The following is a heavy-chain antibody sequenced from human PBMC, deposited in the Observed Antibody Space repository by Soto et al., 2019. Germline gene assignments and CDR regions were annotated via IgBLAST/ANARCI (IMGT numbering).Heavy chain of an antibody. CDR1: GFTFSSFG. CDR3: ARDFGY. CDR2: ISYDGSNK. Sequence: PGGSLRLSCAAAGFTFSSFGMHWVRQAPGKGLEWVAVISYDGSNKYYADSVKGRFTISRDNSKNTLYLQLSSLRPEDTAVYYCARDFGYWGQGTLVTVSS. V-gene: IGHV3-30*03. J-gene: IGHJ4*02.